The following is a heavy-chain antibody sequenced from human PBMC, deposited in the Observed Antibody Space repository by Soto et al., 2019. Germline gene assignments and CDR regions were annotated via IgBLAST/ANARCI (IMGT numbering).Heavy chain of an antibody. CDR2: VNPEATIT. V-gene: IGHV3-74*01. Sequence: EVQLVESGGGLVQPGGSLRLSCAASGFTFGRHWMHWIRQTPGEGLVSISRVNPEATITDYADSVRGRFTISRDNAKSTLYLDRHSLTAEDTGVYYCARPKGSAYSAFDIWGQGTKVTVSS. J-gene: IGHJ3*02. CDR1: GFTFGRHW. CDR3: ARPKGSAYSAFDI. D-gene: IGHD2-21*01.